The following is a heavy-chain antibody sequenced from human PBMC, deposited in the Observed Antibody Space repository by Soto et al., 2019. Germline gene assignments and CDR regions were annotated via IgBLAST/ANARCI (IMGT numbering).Heavy chain of an antibody. J-gene: IGHJ4*02. CDR3: ARERVIDTEYYFDY. V-gene: IGHV1-3*01. CDR2: INAGNGNT. Sequence: GVSVKVSCKASGYTFTSYVMHGVRQAPGKRLEWMGWINAGNGNTKYSQKSQGRVTITRDTSASTAYMELSSLRSEDTAVYYCARERVIDTEYYFDYWGQGTLVTVSS. CDR1: GYTFTSYV.